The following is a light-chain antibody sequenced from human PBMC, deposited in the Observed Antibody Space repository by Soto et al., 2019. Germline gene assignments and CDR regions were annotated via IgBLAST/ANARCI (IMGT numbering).Light chain of an antibody. CDR3: QHRSSWPIT. Sequence: EIVLTQSPATLSLSPGERATLSCRASQSVGSYFAWYQQKPGQAPRLLIYDAFSRATGIPARFSGSGSGTDFTLTISSLEPEDFAVYFCQHRSSWPITFGGGTMVEIK. CDR1: QSVGSY. J-gene: IGKJ4*01. CDR2: DAF. V-gene: IGKV3-11*01.